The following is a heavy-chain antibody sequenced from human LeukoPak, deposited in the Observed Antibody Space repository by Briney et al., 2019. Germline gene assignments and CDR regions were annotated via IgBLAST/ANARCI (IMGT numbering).Heavy chain of an antibody. J-gene: IGHJ3*02. V-gene: IGHV1-2*02. CDR3: ARKQYQLLYRAFDI. CDR1: GYTFTGYY. D-gene: IGHD2-2*02. CDR2: INPNSGGT. Sequence: ASVKVSCKASGYTFTGYYMHWVRQAPGQGLEWMGWINPNSGGTNCAQKFQGRVTMTRDTSISTAYMELSRLRSDDTAVYYCARKQYQLLYRAFDIWGQGTMVTVSS.